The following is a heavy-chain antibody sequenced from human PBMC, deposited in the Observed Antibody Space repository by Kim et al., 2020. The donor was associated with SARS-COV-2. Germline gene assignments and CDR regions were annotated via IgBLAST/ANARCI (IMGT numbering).Heavy chain of an antibody. CDR3: ARGPNYSPFDY. CDR1: GFTFSSYE. J-gene: IGHJ4*02. D-gene: IGHD4-4*01. Sequence: GGSLRLSCTASGFTFSSYEMNWVRQAPGKGLEWGSYIIGRGTTIYYADSGRGRFTISRDNDKNSLFLQMNSLRAEDTAVYYCARGPNYSPFDYWGQGTLVTVSS. CDR2: IIGRGTTI. V-gene: IGHV3-48*03.